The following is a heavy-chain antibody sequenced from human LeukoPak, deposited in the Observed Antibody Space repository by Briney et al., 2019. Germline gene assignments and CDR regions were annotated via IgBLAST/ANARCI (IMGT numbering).Heavy chain of an antibody. Sequence: GGSLRLSCVVSGFTSRNSVMSWVRQPPGKGLEWVSSSDTDGDTQYADSVKGRFTMSRDNSKNTLYLQMNNLGSEDMAVYYCAKDLYFDWLPPYFDYWGQGTLVTVSS. D-gene: IGHD3-9*01. CDR2: SDTDGDT. CDR3: AKDLYFDWLPPYFDY. V-gene: IGHV3-23*01. CDR1: GFTSRNSV. J-gene: IGHJ4*02.